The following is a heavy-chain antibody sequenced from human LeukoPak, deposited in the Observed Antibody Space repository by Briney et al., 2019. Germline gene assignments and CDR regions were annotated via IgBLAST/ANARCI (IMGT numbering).Heavy chain of an antibody. J-gene: IGHJ5*02. D-gene: IGHD2-15*01. Sequence: SETLSLTCTVSGGSISSYYWSWIRQPPGKGLEWIGYIYYSGSTNYNPSLKSRVTISVDTSKNQFSLKLSSVTAADTAVYYCARVVVAATRFRWFDPWGQGTLVTVSS. CDR1: GGSISSYY. CDR3: ARVVVAATRFRWFDP. CDR2: IYYSGST. V-gene: IGHV4-59*08.